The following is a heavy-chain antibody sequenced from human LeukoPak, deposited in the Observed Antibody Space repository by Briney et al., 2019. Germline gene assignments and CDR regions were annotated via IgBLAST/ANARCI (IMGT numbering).Heavy chain of an antibody. CDR3: ATTTIRLGY. CDR2: IYYSGTT. D-gene: IGHD1-14*01. Sequence: PETLSLTCTVSGGSISSSSRYWGWIRQSPGKGLEWLGSIYYSGTTYHNPSLKSRVTISVDTSKNQFSLKLSSVTAADTAIYYCATTTIRLGYWGQGTLVTVSS. V-gene: IGHV4-39*07. CDR1: GGSISSSSRY. J-gene: IGHJ4*02.